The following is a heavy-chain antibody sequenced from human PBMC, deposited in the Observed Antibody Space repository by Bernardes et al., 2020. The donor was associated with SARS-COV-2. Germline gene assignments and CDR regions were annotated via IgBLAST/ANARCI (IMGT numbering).Heavy chain of an antibody. CDR2: IYFSGNT. Sequence: SETLSLTCTVSGGSISSSNYYWGWIRQPPGKGLEWIGSIYFSGNTYYNPSLQSRVSESVDTSKNQFSLKLSSVTAADTAVYYCARRLQYYFDYWGHGTLVTVSS. V-gene: IGHV4-39*01. J-gene: IGHJ4*01. CDR1: GGSISSSNYY. CDR3: ARRLQYYFDY.